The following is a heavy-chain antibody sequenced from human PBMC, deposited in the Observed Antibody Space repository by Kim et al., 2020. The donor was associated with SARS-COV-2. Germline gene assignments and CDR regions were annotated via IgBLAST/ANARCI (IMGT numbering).Heavy chain of an antibody. Sequence: GGSLRLSCAASGFTFSSYWMHWVRQAPGKGLVWVSRINSDGSSTSYADSVKGRFTISRDNAKNTLYLQMNSLRAEDTAVYYCARGGGYSYGLGGYYYGMDVWGQGTTVTVSS. D-gene: IGHD5-18*01. J-gene: IGHJ6*02. CDR1: GFTFSSYW. CDR3: ARGGGYSYGLGGYYYGMDV. V-gene: IGHV3-74*01. CDR2: INSDGSST.